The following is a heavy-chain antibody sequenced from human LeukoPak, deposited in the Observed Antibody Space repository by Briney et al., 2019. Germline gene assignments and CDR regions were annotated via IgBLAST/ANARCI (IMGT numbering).Heavy chain of an antibody. D-gene: IGHD6-19*01. J-gene: IGHJ4*02. Sequence: GGSLRLSCAASGFTFSSYAMSWVRQAPGKGLEWVSAISGSGGSTYYADSVKGRFTISRDNSKNTLYLQMNSLRAEDTAVYYCAKREYSSGWYEPYYFDYWGQGTLVTVSS. V-gene: IGHV3-23*01. CDR1: GFTFSSYA. CDR2: ISGSGGST. CDR3: AKREYSSGWYEPYYFDY.